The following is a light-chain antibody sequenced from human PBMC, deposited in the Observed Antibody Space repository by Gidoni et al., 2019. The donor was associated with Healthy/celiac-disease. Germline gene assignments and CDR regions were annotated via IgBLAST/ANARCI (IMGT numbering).Light chain of an antibody. Sequence: EILLPSSPATLSLSPGERATLSCRASQSVSSYLAWYQQKPGQAPRLLIYDASNRATGIPARFSGSGSGTDFTLTISSLEPEDFAVYYCQQRSNWPLVTFGGGTKVEIK. CDR3: QQRSNWPLVT. CDR1: QSVSSY. V-gene: IGKV3-11*01. CDR2: DAS. J-gene: IGKJ4*01.